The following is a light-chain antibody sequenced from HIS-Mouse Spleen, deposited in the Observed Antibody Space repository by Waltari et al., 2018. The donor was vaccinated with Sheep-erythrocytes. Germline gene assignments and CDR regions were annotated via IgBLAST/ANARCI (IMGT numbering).Light chain of an antibody. CDR2: AAS. V-gene: IGKV1-39*01. Sequence: DIQMTQSPSSLSASVGDRVTITCRASQSISSYLNWYQQKPGKAPKLLIYAASSLQSGVPSRFSGSGSGTDFTLTISSLQPEDFATYYCQQFNNYPRTFGKG. CDR3: QQFNNYPRT. J-gene: IGKJ1*01. CDR1: QSISSY.